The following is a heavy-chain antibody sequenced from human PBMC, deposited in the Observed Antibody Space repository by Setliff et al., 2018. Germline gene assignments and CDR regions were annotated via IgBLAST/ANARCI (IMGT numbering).Heavy chain of an antibody. CDR2: ISWDGGST. V-gene: IGHV3-43D*03. J-gene: IGHJ4*02. CDR1: GFTFDDYA. CDR3: AKDIRDGYNYFDY. Sequence: PGASLRLSCAASGFTFDDYAMHWVRQAPGKGLEWVSLISWDGGSTYYADSVKGRFTISRDNSKNSLYLQMNSLRTEDTALYYCAKDIRDGYNYFDYWGQGTLVTVSS. D-gene: IGHD5-12*01.